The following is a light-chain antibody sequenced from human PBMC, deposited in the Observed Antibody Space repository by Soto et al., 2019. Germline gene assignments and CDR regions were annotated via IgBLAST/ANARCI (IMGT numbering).Light chain of an antibody. Sequence: QSALTQPPSASGSPGQSVTISCTGTSSDIGVYDYVSWYQQHPDKAPKLVIYEVTKRPSGVPDRFSGSKSGNTASLTVSGLQAEDEADYYCSSYGGRNNYVFGTGTKVTVL. CDR1: SSDIGVYDY. CDR2: EVT. V-gene: IGLV2-8*01. J-gene: IGLJ1*01. CDR3: SSYGGRNNYV.